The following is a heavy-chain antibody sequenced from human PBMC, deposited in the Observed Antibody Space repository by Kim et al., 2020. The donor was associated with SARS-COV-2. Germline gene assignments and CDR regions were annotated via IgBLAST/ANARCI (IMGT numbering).Heavy chain of an antibody. V-gene: IGHV1-2*02. CDR2: SNPTRGGT. D-gene: IGHD3-22*01. J-gene: IGHJ4*02. CDR3: ARDQSDSSGYYYAQYYFDY. Sequence: GQGLEWMGWSNPTRGGTNYAQKFQGRVTMTRDTSISTAYMELSRLRSDDTAVYYCARDQSDSSGYYYAQYYFDYWGQGTLVTVSS.